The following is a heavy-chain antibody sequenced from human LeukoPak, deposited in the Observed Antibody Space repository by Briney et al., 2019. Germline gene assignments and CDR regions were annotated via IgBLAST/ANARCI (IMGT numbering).Heavy chain of an antibody. CDR3: ARAGRYCSSTSCFYYFDY. V-gene: IGHV4-4*07. CDR1: GGSISSYY. Sequence: SETLSLTCTVSGGSISSYYWSWIRQPAGKGLEWIGRIYTSGSTNYNPSLKSRVTMSVDTSKNQLSLKLSSVTAADTAVYYCARAGRYCSSTSCFYYFDYWGQGTLVTVSS. D-gene: IGHD2-2*01. CDR2: IYTSGST. J-gene: IGHJ4*02.